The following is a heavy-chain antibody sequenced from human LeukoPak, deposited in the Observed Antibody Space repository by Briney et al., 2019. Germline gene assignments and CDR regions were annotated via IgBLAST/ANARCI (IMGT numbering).Heavy chain of an antibody. D-gene: IGHD6-6*01. CDR3: AREISSSLDY. Sequence: ASVKVSCKVSGYTLTELSMHWVRQVPGKGLERMGGFDPEDGGTIYAQKFQGRVTTTEDTSTDTAYMEVSSLRSEDTAVYYCAREISSSLDYWGQGTLVTVSS. V-gene: IGHV1-24*01. J-gene: IGHJ4*02. CDR1: GYTLTELS. CDR2: FDPEDGGT.